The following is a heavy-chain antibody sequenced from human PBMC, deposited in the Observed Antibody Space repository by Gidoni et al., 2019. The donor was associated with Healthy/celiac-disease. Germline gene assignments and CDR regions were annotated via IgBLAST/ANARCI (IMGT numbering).Heavy chain of an antibody. CDR2: IRQDGSEK. CDR1: GFTFSSYW. V-gene: IGHV3-7*01. Sequence: EVQLVESGGGLVQPVGSLRLSCAAYGFTFSSYWMSWVRQAPGKGLEWVANIRQDGSEKYYVDSVKGRFTISRDNAKNSLYLQMNSLRAEDTAVYYCARDFDYYGSGSSFDYWGQGTLVTVSS. CDR3: ARDFDYYGSGSSFDY. D-gene: IGHD3-10*01. J-gene: IGHJ4*02.